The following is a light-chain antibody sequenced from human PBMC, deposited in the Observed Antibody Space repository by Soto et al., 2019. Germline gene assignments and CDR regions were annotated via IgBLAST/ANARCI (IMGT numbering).Light chain of an antibody. J-gene: IGKJ1*01. CDR3: HQYGSSPWT. CDR1: QTVSSAR. Sequence: EIVLTQSPGTLSLSPGERATLSCRASQTVSSARLAWFQQKPGQAPRLLIYGASSRAPGIPDRFSGSGSETDFTLTITRLEYEDFAVYSCHQYGSSPWTLGQGTKVDIK. V-gene: IGKV3-20*01. CDR2: GAS.